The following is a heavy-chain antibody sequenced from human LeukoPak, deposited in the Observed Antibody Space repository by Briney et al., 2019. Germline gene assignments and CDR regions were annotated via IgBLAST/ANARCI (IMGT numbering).Heavy chain of an antibody. D-gene: IGHD2-15*01. CDR2: IKQDGSEK. Sequence: GGSLRLSCAASGFTFDDYGMSWVRQAPGKGLEWVANIKQDGSEKYYVDSVKGRFTISRDNAKNSLYLQMNSLRAEDTAVYYCARDRRLVVAATQGDYWGQGTLVTVSS. V-gene: IGHV3-7*01. J-gene: IGHJ4*02. CDR1: GFTFDDYG. CDR3: ARDRRLVVAATQGDY.